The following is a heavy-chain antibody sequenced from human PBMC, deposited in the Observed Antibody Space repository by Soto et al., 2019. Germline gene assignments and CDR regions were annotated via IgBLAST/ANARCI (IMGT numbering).Heavy chain of an antibody. Sequence: EVQLVDSGGGLVKPGGSLRLSCEASGFSVSKAWMNWVRQAPGKGLEWVGRIKTRDEGETTNYAAPVKGGFTISRDDSKNTLYLQMNSLKTEDTAVYYCTTGSVEGFWGQGTTVTVSS. V-gene: IGHV3-15*07. CDR1: GFSVSKAW. CDR2: IKTRDEGETT. CDR3: TTGSVEGF. D-gene: IGHD2-15*01. J-gene: IGHJ6*02.